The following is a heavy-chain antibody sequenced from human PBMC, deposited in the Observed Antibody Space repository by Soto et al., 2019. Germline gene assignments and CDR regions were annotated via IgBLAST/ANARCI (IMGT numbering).Heavy chain of an antibody. CDR1: GFTFTSYA. J-gene: IGHJ5*02. CDR2: ISAYNGNT. V-gene: IGHV1-18*01. CDR3: AILYGSGSYSWFDP. Sequence: ASVKVSCKASGFTFTSYAVQWVRQARGQGLEWMGWISAYNGNTNYAQKLQGRVTMTTDTSTSTAYMELRSLRSDDTAVYYCAILYGSGSYSWFDPWGQGTLVTVSS. D-gene: IGHD3-10*01.